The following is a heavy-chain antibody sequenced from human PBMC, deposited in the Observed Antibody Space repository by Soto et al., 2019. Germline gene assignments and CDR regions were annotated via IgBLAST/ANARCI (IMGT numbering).Heavy chain of an antibody. J-gene: IGHJ4*02. CDR3: ARDCAGYSSGWYQRGGFDY. D-gene: IGHD6-19*01. CDR1: GFTFRSYG. Sequence: QVQLVESGGGVVQPGRSLRLSCAASGFTFRSYGMHWVRQAPGKGLEWVAVIWYDGSNKYYADSGKGRFTTSRDNSKNTLYLQMNSLRAEDTAVYYCARDCAGYSSGWYQRGGFDYWGQGTLVTVSS. V-gene: IGHV3-33*01. CDR2: IWYDGSNK.